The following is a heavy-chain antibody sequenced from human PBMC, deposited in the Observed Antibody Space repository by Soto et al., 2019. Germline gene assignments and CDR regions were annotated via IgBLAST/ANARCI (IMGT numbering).Heavy chain of an antibody. V-gene: IGHV1-18*01. CDR3: ARGRYGDY. D-gene: IGHD1-1*01. CDR1: GYTFTSYG. CDR2: ISAHNGNT. Sequence: QVHLVQSGAEVKKPGASVKVSCKGSGYTFTSYGITWVRQAPGQGLEWMGWISAHNGNTDYAQRLQGRVTVTRDTSTSTACMELRSLRSVDTAVYYCARGRYGDYWGQGALVTVSS. J-gene: IGHJ4*02.